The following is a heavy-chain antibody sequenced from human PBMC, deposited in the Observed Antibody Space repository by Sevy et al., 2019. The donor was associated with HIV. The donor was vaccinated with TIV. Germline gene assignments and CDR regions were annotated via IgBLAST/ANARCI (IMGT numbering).Heavy chain of an antibody. V-gene: IGHV7-4-1*01. Sequence: ASVKVSCKGSGYTFTNYGLIWVRQAPGRGLEYMGRINTNSGNPTFAPGFAGRFVFSLDTSVSTAFLQIDSLKAEDTALYYCARAHYNYFDTWGQGSLVTVSS. CDR1: GYTFTNYG. CDR3: ARAHYNYFDT. J-gene: IGHJ4*02. CDR2: INTNSGNP. D-gene: IGHD3-9*01.